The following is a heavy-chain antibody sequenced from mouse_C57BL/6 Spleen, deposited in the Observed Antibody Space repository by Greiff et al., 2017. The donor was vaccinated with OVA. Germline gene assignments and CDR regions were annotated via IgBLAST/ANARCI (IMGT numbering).Heavy chain of an antibody. CDR3: ARGTSDYFDY. V-gene: IGHV1-59*01. CDR1: GYTFTSYW. Sequence: QVQLQQSGAELVRPGTSVKLSCKASGYTFTSYWMHWVKPRPGQGLEWIGVIDPSDSYTNYNQKFKGKATLTVDTSSSTAYMQLSSLTSEDSAVYYCARGTSDYFDYWGQGTTLTVSS. J-gene: IGHJ2*01. CDR2: IDPSDSYT.